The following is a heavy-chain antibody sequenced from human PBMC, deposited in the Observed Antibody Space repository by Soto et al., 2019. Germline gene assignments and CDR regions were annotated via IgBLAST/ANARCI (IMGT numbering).Heavy chain of an antibody. Sequence: QVQLVQSGAEVKKPGASVKVSCKASGYTFSLFGISWVRQAPGQGLEWMGWISTFNGNTNYAQKFQGRVTITTDTSTGTAYVELRTLRSDDTAVYYCARDPCLVGRQFDYWGQGTLVTVSS. D-gene: IGHD2-2*01. CDR3: ARDPCLVGRQFDY. V-gene: IGHV1-18*01. J-gene: IGHJ4*02. CDR1: GYTFSLFG. CDR2: ISTFNGNT.